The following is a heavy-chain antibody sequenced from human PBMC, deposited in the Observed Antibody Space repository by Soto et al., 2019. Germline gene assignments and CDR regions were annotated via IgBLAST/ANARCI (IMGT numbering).Heavy chain of an antibody. CDR1: GYTFTDYY. CDR2: INPKSGGT. V-gene: IGHV1-2*02. J-gene: IGHJ5*02. D-gene: IGHD2-8*01. Sequence: ASVKVSCKASGYTFTDYYMHWVRQAPGQGLEWMGWINPKSGGTNYGQSFQGRVTMTRDTSISTAYMELSGLTSDDTAFYYCARSALVLGVYLPTADWFDPGGQGTLVTVSS. CDR3: ARSALVLGVYLPTADWFDP.